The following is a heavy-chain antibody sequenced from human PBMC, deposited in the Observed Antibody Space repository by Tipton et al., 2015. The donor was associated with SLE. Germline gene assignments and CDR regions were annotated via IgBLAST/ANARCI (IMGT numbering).Heavy chain of an antibody. D-gene: IGHD4-17*01. Sequence: SLRLSCTGSGFTFGDYVLNWVRQAPGRGLEWVGFIRSETYGETTEIAASLKGRFTISRDDSKGIAYLQMNSLRTEDTAIYYCTRDVEAYGDYIYWGQGTLVAVSS. CDR2: IRSETYGETT. CDR3: TRDVEAYGDYIY. CDR1: GFTFGDYV. J-gene: IGHJ4*02. V-gene: IGHV3-49*04.